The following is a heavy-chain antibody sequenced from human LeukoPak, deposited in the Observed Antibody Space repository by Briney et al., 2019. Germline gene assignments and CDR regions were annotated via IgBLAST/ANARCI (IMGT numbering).Heavy chain of an antibody. D-gene: IGHD3-10*01. CDR1: GFTFTNYD. CDR3: VKDRAGTYFDY. Sequence: QSGGSLRLSCAASGFTFTNYDMHWVRQAPGKGLHWVAVISYDGTNKYYADSVKGRFTISRDDSKNTLYLQMNSLRAEDTAVYYCVKDRAGTYFDYWGQGTLVTVPS. V-gene: IGHV3-30*18. CDR2: ISYDGTNK. J-gene: IGHJ4*02.